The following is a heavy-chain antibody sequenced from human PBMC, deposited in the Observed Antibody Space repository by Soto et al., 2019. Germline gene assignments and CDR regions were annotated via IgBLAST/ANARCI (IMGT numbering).Heavy chain of an antibody. CDR1: GDTFTDYY. CDR3: ARESGGATATLDYYYFYMDV. V-gene: IGHV1-2*04. D-gene: IGHD5-12*01. CDR2: INPNSGGT. J-gene: IGHJ6*03. Sequence: QVQLVQSGAEVKKPGASVTVSCRSSGDTFTDYYMHWVRQAPGQGLEWMGWINPNSGGTKYAQKFQGWVTMTRDTSIRTVHMQLSRLRSDDTAVYYCARESGGATATLDYYYFYMDVWGTGTTVTVSS.